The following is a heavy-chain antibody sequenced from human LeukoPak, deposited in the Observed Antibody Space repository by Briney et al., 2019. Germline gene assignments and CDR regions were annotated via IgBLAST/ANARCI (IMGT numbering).Heavy chain of an antibody. CDR2: IYHSGST. J-gene: IGHJ4*02. V-gene: IGHV4-38-2*02. CDR3: ARAEIAVAGTDY. D-gene: IGHD6-19*01. Sequence: PSETLSLTCTVSGYSISSGYYWGWIRQPPGKGLEWIGSIYHSGSTYYNPSLKSRVTISVDTSKNQFSLKLSSVTAADTAVYYCARAEIAVAGTDYWGQGTLVTVSS. CDR1: GYSISSGYY.